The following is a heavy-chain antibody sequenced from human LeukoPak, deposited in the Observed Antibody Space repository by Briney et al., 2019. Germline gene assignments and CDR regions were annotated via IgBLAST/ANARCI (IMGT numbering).Heavy chain of an antibody. Sequence: PSETLSLTCTVSGGSISSSSYYWGWIRQPPGKGLEWIGSIYHSGSTYYNPSLKSRVTISVDTSKNQFSLKLSSVTAADTAVYYCASASIVVVAATPFDYWGQGTLVTVSS. CDR1: GGSISSSSYY. CDR2: IYHSGST. CDR3: ASASIVVVAATPFDY. J-gene: IGHJ4*02. D-gene: IGHD2-15*01. V-gene: IGHV4-39*07.